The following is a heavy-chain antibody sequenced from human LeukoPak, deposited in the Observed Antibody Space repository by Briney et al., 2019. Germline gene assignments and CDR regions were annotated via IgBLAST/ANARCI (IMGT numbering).Heavy chain of an antibody. D-gene: IGHD3-9*01. CDR1: GGSFSGYY. V-gene: IGHV4-34*01. CDR2: INHSGST. CDR3: ASALRYFDWFPPPFDY. J-gene: IGHJ4*02. Sequence: SETLSLTCAVYGGSFSGYYWSWIRRPPGKGLEWIGEINHSGSTNYNPSLKSRVTISVDTSKNQFSLKLSSVTAADTAVYYCASALRYFDWFPPPFDYWGQGTLVTVSS.